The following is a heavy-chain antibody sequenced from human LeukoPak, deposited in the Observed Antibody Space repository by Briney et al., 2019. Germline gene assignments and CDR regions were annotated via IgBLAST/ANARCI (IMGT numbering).Heavy chain of an antibody. J-gene: IGHJ5*02. Sequence: ASVKVSCKASGYTFTSYDINWVRQATGQGLEWMGWMNPNSGNTGYAKKFQGRVTMTRNTSISTAYMELSSLRSEDTAVYYCARERLENWFDPWGQGTLVTVSS. D-gene: IGHD3-3*01. CDR2: MNPNSGNT. CDR3: ARERLENWFDP. V-gene: IGHV1-8*01. CDR1: GYTFTSYD.